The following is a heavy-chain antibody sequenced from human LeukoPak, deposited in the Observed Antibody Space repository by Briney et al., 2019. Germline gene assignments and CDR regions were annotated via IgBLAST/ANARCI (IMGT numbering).Heavy chain of an antibody. D-gene: IGHD2-2*01. CDR3: ARDLDIVVVATVSRNYGLDV. J-gene: IGHJ6*02. V-gene: IGHV1-18*01. Sequence: AAVKVSCKASGYTFNNYGISWVRQAPAQGLEWMGWISPYNGNTNYAQKLQGRVAMTTDTSTTTAYMELRSLRSDDTAVYYCARDLDIVVVATVSRNYGLDVWGQGTTAIVSS. CDR1: GYTFNNYG. CDR2: ISPYNGNT.